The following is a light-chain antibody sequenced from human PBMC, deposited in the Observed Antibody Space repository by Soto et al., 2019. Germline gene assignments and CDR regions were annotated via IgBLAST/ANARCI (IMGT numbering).Light chain of an antibody. CDR2: HAS. CDR3: QQHNQWPIT. Sequence: EIVLTQSPATLSSSPSDTAYLSCRARQTVGTYLAWYQQKPGQAPRLLIYHASTRATGIPARFSGSGSGTEFTLTINSLQSEDSAVYSCQQHNQWPITFGQGTRLEIK. V-gene: IGKV3-15*01. CDR1: QTVGTY. J-gene: IGKJ5*01.